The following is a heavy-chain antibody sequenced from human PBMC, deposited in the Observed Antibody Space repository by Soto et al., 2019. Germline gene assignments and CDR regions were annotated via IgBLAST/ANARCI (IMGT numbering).Heavy chain of an antibody. CDR2: INTNTGNP. CDR1: GYTFTSYA. J-gene: IGHJ5*02. V-gene: IGHV7-4-1*01. Sequence: QVQLVQSGSELKKPGASVKVSCKASGYTFTSYAMNWVRQAPGQGLEWMGWINTNTGNPTYAQGFTGRFVFSLDTSVSTAYLQICSLKAEDTAVYYCARAYPMVRGVIIPHNWFDPWGQGTLVTVSS. D-gene: IGHD3-10*01. CDR3: ARAYPMVRGVIIPHNWFDP.